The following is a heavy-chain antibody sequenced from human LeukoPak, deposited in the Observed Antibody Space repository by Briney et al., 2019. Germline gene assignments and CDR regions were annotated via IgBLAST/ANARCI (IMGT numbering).Heavy chain of an antibody. CDR1: DGSISSTNW. CDR3: ARSSYYYGADAFNI. D-gene: IGHD3-10*01. V-gene: IGHV4-4*02. J-gene: IGHJ3*02. Sequence: SGTLSLTCAVSDGSISSTNWWSWVRQPPGKGLEWIGEIYHSGSTNYNPSLRSRVTISLDTSKNQFSLKLSSVTAADTAVYYCARSSYYYGADAFNIWGQGTMVTVSS. CDR2: IYHSGST.